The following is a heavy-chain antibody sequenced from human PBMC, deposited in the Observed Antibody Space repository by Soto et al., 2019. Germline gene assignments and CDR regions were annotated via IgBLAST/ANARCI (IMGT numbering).Heavy chain of an antibody. J-gene: IGHJ6*02. CDR2: IIPIFGAT. CDR1: GGTFNDYA. CDR3: AIGHSYHHYDMDV. Sequence: SEKVSCKASGGTFNDYAFSWVRQAPGQGLEWMGGIIPIFGATNYAQLFQGRLTITADESTRTLYMELGSLRSDDTAVYYCAIGHSYHHYDMDVWGQGTTVTVSS. D-gene: IGHD2-21*01. V-gene: IGHV1-69*13.